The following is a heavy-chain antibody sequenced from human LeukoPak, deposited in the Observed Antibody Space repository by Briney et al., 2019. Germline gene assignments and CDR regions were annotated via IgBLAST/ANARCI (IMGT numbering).Heavy chain of an antibody. V-gene: IGHV3-23*01. CDR2: IRSSGGST. D-gene: IGHD1-26*01. CDR3: ARDREGDY. CDR1: GFTFSNYA. J-gene: IGHJ4*02. Sequence: GGSLRLSCAASGFTFSNYAMTWVRQAPGKGLEWVSTIRSSGGSTYYADSVNGRFTISRDNAKNSLYLQMNSLRAEDTAVYYCARDREGDYWGQGTLVTVSS.